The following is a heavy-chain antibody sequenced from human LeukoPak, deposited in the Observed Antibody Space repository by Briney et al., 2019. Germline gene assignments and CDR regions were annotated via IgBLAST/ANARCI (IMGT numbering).Heavy chain of an antibody. CDR3: ARGSGYSGYGFDY. CDR2: IYGGGST. V-gene: IGHV3-53*01. J-gene: IGHJ4*02. D-gene: IGHD5-12*01. Sequence: GGSLRLSCAASGFTVSSNYMSWVRQAPGKGLEWVSVIYGGGSTKYADSVKGRFTTSRDNSKNTLYLQMNSMRAEDTAVYYCARGSGYSGYGFDYWGQGTLVTVSS. CDR1: GFTVSSNY.